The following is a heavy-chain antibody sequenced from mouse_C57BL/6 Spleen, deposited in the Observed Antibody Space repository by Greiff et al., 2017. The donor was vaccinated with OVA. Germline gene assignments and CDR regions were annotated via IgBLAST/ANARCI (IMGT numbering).Heavy chain of an antibody. D-gene: IGHD1-1*01. CDR3: ARPYGSSYHYAMDY. V-gene: IGHV5-12*01. J-gene: IGHJ4*01. CDR1: GFTFSDYY. CDR2: ISNGGGST. Sequence: EVMLVESGGGLVQPGGSLKLSCAASGFTFSDYYMYWVRQTPEKRLEWVAYISNGGGSTYYPDTVKGRFTISRDNAKNTLYLQMSRLKSEDTAMYYCARPYGSSYHYAMDYWGQGTSVTVSS.